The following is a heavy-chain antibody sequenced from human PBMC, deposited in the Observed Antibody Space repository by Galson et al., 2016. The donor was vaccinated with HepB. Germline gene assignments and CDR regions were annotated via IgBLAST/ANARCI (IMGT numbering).Heavy chain of an antibody. V-gene: IGHV3-53*01. D-gene: IGHD1-26*01. J-gene: IGHJ6*02. CDR1: GFTVSSHY. CDR2: IYSGGTT. Sequence: SPRPPCAASGFTVSSHYLNWVRQAPGKGLAWVSVIYSGGTTYYAGSVKGRFTISRDNSKNTLYLQMNSLRAEDTAVYYCAGLSGSYYFGMDVWGQGTTVTVSS. CDR3: AGLSGSYYFGMDV.